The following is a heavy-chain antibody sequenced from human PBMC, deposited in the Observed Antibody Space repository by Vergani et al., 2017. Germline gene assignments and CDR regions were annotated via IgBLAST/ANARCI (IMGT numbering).Heavy chain of an antibody. D-gene: IGHD1-26*01. CDR1: GFTFSSYA. CDR2: ISYDGSNK. CDR3: ARDSGSGSYYRGYFDY. Sequence: QVQLVESGGGVVQPGRSLRLSCAASGFTFSSYAMHWVRQAPGKGLEGVAVISYDGSNKYYADSVKGRFTISRDNSKNTLYLQMNSLRAEDTAVYYCARDSGSGSYYRGYFDYWGQGTLVTVSS. J-gene: IGHJ4*02. V-gene: IGHV3-30*01.